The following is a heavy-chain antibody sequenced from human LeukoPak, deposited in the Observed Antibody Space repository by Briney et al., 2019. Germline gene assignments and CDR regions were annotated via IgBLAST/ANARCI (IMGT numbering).Heavy chain of an antibody. CDR3: ARGILGLIPIDY. J-gene: IGHJ4*02. CDR2: MYSDNNI. D-gene: IGHD1-26*01. Sequence: GGSLRLSCAASGFVVSSNYLAWVRQAPGEGLEWVSFMYSDNNIYYADSVKGRFTISRDNSKNTFYLQMNSLRVEDTAIYYCARGILGLIPIDYWGQGTLVTVSS. V-gene: IGHV3-53*01. CDR1: GFVVSSNY.